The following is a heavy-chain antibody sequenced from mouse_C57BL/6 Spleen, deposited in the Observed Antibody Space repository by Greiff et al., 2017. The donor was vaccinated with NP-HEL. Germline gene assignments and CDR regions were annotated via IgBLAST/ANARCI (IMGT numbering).Heavy chain of an antibody. CDR1: GYTFTDYY. D-gene: IGHD2-4*01. J-gene: IGHJ2*01. V-gene: IGHV1-76*01. Sequence: VQLQQSGAELVRPGASVKLSCKASGYTFTDYYINWVKQRPGQGLEWIARIYPGSGNTYYNEKFKGKATLTAEKSSSTAYMQLSSLTSEDSAVYFCARTYYDSDYWGQGTTLTVSS. CDR3: ARTYYDSDY. CDR2: IYPGSGNT.